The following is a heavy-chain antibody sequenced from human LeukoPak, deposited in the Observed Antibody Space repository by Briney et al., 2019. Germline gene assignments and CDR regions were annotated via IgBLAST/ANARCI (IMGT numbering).Heavy chain of an antibody. J-gene: IGHJ2*01. V-gene: IGHV4-4*07. Sequence: SETLSLTCTVAGGSISSYYWSWIRQPAGKGLEWIGRIYASESTNYNPSLKSRLTISVDTSKNQFSLQLSSVTAADTAVYYCARGKKYYGDPQYFDLWGRGTLVIVSS. CDR1: GGSISSYY. CDR3: ARGKKYYGDPQYFDL. D-gene: IGHD3-16*01. CDR2: IYASEST.